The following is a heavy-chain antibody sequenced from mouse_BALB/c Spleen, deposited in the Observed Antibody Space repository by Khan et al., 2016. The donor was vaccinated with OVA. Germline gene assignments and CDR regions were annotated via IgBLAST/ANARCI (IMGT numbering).Heavy chain of an antibody. J-gene: IGHJ2*01. D-gene: IGHD1-1*01. CDR1: GYSITSDYA. CDR2: ISYSGNT. CDR3: ARVYWGDFDY. V-gene: IGHV3-2*02. Sequence: EVQLQESGPGLVKPSQSLSLTCTVTGYSITSDYAWNWIRQFPGNKLEWMGFISYSGNTNYNPSLKSRISITRDTSKNQFFLQLNSVTTEDTATCYGARVYWGDFDYWGQGTTLTVSS.